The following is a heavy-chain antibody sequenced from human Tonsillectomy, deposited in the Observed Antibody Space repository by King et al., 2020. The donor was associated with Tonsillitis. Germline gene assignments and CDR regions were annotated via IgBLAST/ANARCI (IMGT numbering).Heavy chain of an antibody. V-gene: IGHV3-7*01. CDR1: EFTFNRYW. J-gene: IGHJ4*02. D-gene: IGHD3-22*01. Sequence: VQLVESGGGLVQPGGSLRLSCAASEFTFNRYWMNWVRQAPGKGLEWVANIKQDGSEKYYVDSVKGRFTISRDNAKNSLYLQMNSLRAEATAVYYCARDILLSGYYPIYVDDWGQGTLVTVSS. CDR2: IKQDGSEK. CDR3: ARDILLSGYYPIYVDD.